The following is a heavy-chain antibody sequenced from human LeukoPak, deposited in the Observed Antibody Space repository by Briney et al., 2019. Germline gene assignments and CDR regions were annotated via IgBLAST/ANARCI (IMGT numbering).Heavy chain of an antibody. CDR3: VKDFLHGPHIEPVGSVGPFDY. D-gene: IGHD2-2*01. CDR2: LHADSGMT. Sequence: GGSLRLSCATSGYTFSSYAMSWVRQAPGKGLEWVSGLHADSGMTYYADSVKGRFTISRDNSKNTLYFQMNSLRAEDTAVYYCVKDFLHGPHIEPVGSVGPFDYWGQGTLVTVSS. CDR1: GYTFSSYA. V-gene: IGHV3-23*01. J-gene: IGHJ4*02.